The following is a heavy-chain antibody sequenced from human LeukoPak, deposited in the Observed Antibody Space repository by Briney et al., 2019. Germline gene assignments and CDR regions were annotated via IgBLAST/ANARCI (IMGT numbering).Heavy chain of an antibody. D-gene: IGHD6-13*01. CDR3: AKGVRIAAAGPFDY. CDR1: GFTFSSYA. Sequence: PGGSLRLSCAASGFTFSSYAMNWVRQAPGKGLEWVSSISGSGGTTYYADSVKGRFTISRDNSKNTLYLQMNLRAEDTAVYYCAKGVRIAAAGPFDYWGQGTLVTVSS. J-gene: IGHJ4*02. CDR2: ISGSGGTT. V-gene: IGHV3-23*01.